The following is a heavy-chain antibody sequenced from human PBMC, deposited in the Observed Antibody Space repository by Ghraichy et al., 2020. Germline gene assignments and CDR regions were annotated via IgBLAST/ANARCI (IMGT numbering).Heavy chain of an antibody. J-gene: IGHJ4*02. CDR3: VTQLWDSNN. D-gene: IGHD5-24*01. CDR1: GFNFANYG. V-gene: IGHV3-23*05. CDR2: IKTDGSNK. Sequence: LSLTCATSGFNFANYGMSWVRQPPGKGPEWVSAIKTDGSNKHYADSVNGRFTISRDNSRNTVYLQMNSLRAEDTAIYYCVTQLWDSNNWGQGTLVTVSS.